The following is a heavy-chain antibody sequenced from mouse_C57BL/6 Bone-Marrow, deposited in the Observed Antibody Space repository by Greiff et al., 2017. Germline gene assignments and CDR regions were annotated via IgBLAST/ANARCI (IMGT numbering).Heavy chain of an antibody. CDR2: IYPGDGDT. CDR1: GYAFSSSW. Sequence: VKLMESGPELVKPGASVKISCKASGYAFSSSWMNWVKQRPGKGLEWIGRIYPGDGDTNYNGKFKGKATLPADKSSSTAYMLLSSLTSEDSAVYFCANDGYYVRVWFAYWGQGTLVTVSA. CDR3: ANDGYYVRVWFAY. V-gene: IGHV1-82*01. J-gene: IGHJ3*01. D-gene: IGHD2-3*01.